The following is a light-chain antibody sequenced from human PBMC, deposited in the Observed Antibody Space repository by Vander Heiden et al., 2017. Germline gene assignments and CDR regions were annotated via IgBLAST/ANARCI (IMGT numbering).Light chain of an antibody. Sequence: SSDLTQDPAVSVALGQTVRITCQGGRVRTKQASWYQLKPGQAPLLVMYGKDNRPAGIPDRFSGSSSGDTASWTITGAQAEDEADYYCNYGDSSGNQYVFGTGTKVTVL. J-gene: IGLJ1*01. CDR2: GKD. V-gene: IGLV3-19*01. CDR1: RVRTKQ. CDR3: NYGDSSGNQYV.